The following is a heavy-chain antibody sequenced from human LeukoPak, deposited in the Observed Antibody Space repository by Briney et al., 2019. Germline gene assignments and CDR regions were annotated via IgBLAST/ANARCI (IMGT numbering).Heavy chain of an antibody. V-gene: IGHV3-9*01. D-gene: IGHD3-22*01. J-gene: IGHJ6*02. CDR2: ISWNSGSI. Sequence: PGGSLRLSCAASGFTFDDYAMHWVRQAPGKGLEWVSGISWNSGSIGYADSVKGRFTISRDNAKNSLYLQMNSLRAEDTAVYYCASTYYYDSSGYYYAYYYGMDVWGQGTTVTVSS. CDR3: ASTYYYDSSGYYYAYYYGMDV. CDR1: GFTFDDYA.